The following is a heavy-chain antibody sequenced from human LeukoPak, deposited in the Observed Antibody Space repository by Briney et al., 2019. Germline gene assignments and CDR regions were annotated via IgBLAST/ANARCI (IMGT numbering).Heavy chain of an antibody. D-gene: IGHD3-10*01. Sequence: PSETLSLTCTVSGGSISSSSYYWGWIRQPPGKGLEWIGSIYYSGSTYYNPSLKSRVTISVDTSKNQFSLKLSSVTAADTAVYYCARENAVIITYYYYYMDVWGKGTTVTASS. CDR1: GGSISSSSYY. CDR3: ARENAVIITYYYYYMDV. V-gene: IGHV4-39*07. J-gene: IGHJ6*03. CDR2: IYYSGST.